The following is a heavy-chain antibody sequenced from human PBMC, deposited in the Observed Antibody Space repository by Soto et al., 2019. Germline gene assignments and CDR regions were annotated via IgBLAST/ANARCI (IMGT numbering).Heavy chain of an antibody. CDR1: GYSFTSYW. CDR3: ARFSLYDFWSGYYYYYYMDV. D-gene: IGHD3-3*01. V-gene: IGHV5-51*01. CDR2: IYPGDSDT. Sequence: GESLKISCKGSGYSFTSYWIGWVRQMPGKGLEWMGIIYPGDSDTRYSPSFQGQVTISADKSISTAYLQWSSLKASDTAMYYCARFSLYDFWSGYYYYYYMDVWGKGTTVTVSS. J-gene: IGHJ6*03.